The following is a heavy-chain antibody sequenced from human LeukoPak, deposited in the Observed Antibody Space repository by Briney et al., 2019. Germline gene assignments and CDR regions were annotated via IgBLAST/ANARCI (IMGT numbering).Heavy chain of an antibody. J-gene: IGHJ4*02. V-gene: IGHV3-15*01. D-gene: IGHD3-10*01. CDR3: TTDPFCGDSADYFDY. CDR1: GFTFTYAW. Sequence: GGSLRLSCAASGFTFTYAWMSWLRQSPGKGLEWVGRIKSKTDGGTTDYPPPVKGRSTISRDDSKKTLYLQMHSLQTEDTAAYYCTTDPFCGDSADYFDYWGQGTLVTVSS. CDR2: IKSKTDGGTT.